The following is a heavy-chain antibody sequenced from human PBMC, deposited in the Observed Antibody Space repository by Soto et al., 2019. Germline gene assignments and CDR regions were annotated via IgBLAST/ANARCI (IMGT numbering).Heavy chain of an antibody. J-gene: IGHJ6*02. CDR1: GFTFSKYA. CDR3: AKEYPLTMVRRTPHYGMDV. D-gene: IGHD3-10*01. CDR2: ISGSGGFT. V-gene: IGHV3-23*01. Sequence: GSLRLSCSASGFTFSKYAMNWVRQAPDKGLEWVSGISGSGGFTYYTDSVKGRFTISRDNSKNTLYLQMNSLRAEDTAVYYCAKEYPLTMVRRTPHYGMDVWGQGTTVTVSS.